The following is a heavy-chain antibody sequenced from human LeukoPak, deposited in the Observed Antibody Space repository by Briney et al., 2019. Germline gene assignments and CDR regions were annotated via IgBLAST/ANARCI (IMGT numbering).Heavy chain of an antibody. CDR1: GFTFSSYA. CDR3: ASAVVVDAFDI. J-gene: IGHJ3*02. V-gene: IGHV3-30-3*01. Sequence: PGRSLRLSCAASGFTFSSYAMHWVRQAPGKGLEWVAVISYDGSNKYYADSVKGRFTISRDNSKNTLYLQMNSLRAEDTAVYYCASAVVVDAFDIWGQGTMVTVSS. CDR2: ISYDGSNK. D-gene: IGHD2-2*01.